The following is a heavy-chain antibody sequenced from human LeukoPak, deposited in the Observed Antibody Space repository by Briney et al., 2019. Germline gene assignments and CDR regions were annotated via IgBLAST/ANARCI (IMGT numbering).Heavy chain of an antibody. V-gene: IGHV3-23*01. D-gene: IGHD4-17*01. CDR3: AKGRGTTVTAAANY. Sequence: QPGGSLRLSCAASGFSFSNYSMSWVRQAPGKGLEWVSTISGGGTGTYYADSVKGRFTISRDNSKNTVFLQFNSLRAEDTAVYYCAKGRGTTVTAAANYWGQGTLVTVSS. CDR1: GFSFSNYS. CDR2: ISGGGTGT. J-gene: IGHJ4*02.